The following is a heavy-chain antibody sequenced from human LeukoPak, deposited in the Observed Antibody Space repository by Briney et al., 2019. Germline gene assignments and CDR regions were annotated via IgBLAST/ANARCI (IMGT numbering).Heavy chain of an antibody. CDR2: ISSSGSTI. J-gene: IGHJ4*02. Sequence: GGSLRLSCAASGFTFSDYYMSWIRQAPGKGLEWVSYISSSGSTIYYADSVKGRFTISRDNSKNTLYLQMNSLRAEDTAVYYCAKHSSSWYLGVFDYWGQGTLVTVSS. D-gene: IGHD6-13*01. CDR3: AKHSSSWYLGVFDY. CDR1: GFTFSDYY. V-gene: IGHV3-11*01.